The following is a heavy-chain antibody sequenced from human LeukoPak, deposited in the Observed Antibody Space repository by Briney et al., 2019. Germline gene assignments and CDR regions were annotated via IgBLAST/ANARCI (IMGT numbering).Heavy chain of an antibody. J-gene: IGHJ4*02. V-gene: IGHV6-1*01. CDR2: TYYRSKWYI. Sequence: SQTLSLTCAISGDSVSSNSAAWNWIRQSPSRGLEWLGRTYYRSKWYIDYAEYVKSRITVNPDTSKNQFSLQLNSVTPEDTAVYYCARGQTGSGRIFDYWGQGILVTVSS. D-gene: IGHD2-15*01. CDR1: GDSVSSNSAA. CDR3: ARGQTGSGRIFDY.